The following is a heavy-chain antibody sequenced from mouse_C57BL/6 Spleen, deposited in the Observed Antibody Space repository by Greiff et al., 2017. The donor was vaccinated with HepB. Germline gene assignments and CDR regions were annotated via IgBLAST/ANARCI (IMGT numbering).Heavy chain of an antibody. CDR2: ISYDGSN. CDR3: ARGGNWDDY. V-gene: IGHV3-6*01. J-gene: IGHJ2*01. CDR1: GYSITSGYY. Sequence: EVQLQESGPGLVKPSQSLSLTCSVTGYSITSGYYWNWIRQFPGNKLEWMGYISYDGSNNYNPSLKNRISITRDTSKNQFFLTLNSVTTEDTATYYCARGGNWDDYWGQGTTLTVSS. D-gene: IGHD4-1*01.